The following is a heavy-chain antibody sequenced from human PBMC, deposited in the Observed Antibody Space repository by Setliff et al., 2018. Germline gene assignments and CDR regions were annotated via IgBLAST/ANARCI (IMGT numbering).Heavy chain of an antibody. Sequence: SETLSLTCDVSGISITSGHYWGWIRQAPGTGLEWIAYVHDNGETNQNPSLKSRVTISVDTSKNQFSLKTTSVTAADTAIYYCARGSTGIYDPRGQGILVTVSS. CDR3: ARGSTGIYDP. V-gene: IGHV4-59*11. D-gene: IGHD1-1*01. J-gene: IGHJ5*02. CDR1: GISITSGHY. CDR2: VHDNGET.